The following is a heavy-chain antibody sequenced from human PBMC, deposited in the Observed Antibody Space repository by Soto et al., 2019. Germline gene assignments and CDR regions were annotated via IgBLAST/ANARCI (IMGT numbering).Heavy chain of an antibody. D-gene: IGHD6-19*01. Sequence: VGSLLLSGAACGFTFSSYGMHWVRQAPGKWLEWVAVILYDGSNKYYSDSVKGRFTIPRDNSKNTLYLQMNSLRAEDTAVYYCASPLRSGRAYYYYGMDVWGQGTTVTVSS. V-gene: IGHV3-33*01. J-gene: IGHJ6*02. CDR1: GFTFSSYG. CDR3: ASPLRSGRAYYYYGMDV. CDR2: ILYDGSNK.